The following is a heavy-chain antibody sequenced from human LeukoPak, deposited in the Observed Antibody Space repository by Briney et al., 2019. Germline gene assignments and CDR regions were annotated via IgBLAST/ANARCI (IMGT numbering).Heavy chain of an antibody. V-gene: IGHV3-7*01. J-gene: IGHJ4*02. CDR2: IKQDGSEK. CDR3: ARDLVGARADY. CDR1: GFTFSSYW. D-gene: IGHD1-26*01. Sequence: GGSLRLSCAASGFTFSSYWMSWVRQAPGKGLEWVANIKQDGSEKYYVDSVKGRFTISRDDAKNSLYLQMNSLRAEDTAVYYCARDLVGARADYWGQGTLVTVSS.